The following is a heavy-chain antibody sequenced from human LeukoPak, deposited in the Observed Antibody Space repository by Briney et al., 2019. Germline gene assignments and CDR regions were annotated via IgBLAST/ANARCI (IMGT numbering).Heavy chain of an antibody. CDR2: INPNSGGT. Sequence: ASVRVSCKASGYTFSGYYMHWVRQAPGQGLEWMGWINPNSGGTNYAQTFKGRVTITRDTSISTAYMELSRLRADDTAVYYCARGRILLWFGELSPLDYWGQGTLVTVSS. J-gene: IGHJ4*02. D-gene: IGHD3-10*01. V-gene: IGHV1-2*02. CDR3: ARGRILLWFGELSPLDY. CDR1: GYTFSGYY.